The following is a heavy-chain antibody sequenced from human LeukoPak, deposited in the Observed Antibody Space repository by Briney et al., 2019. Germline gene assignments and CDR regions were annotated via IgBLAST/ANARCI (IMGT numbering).Heavy chain of an antibody. Sequence: GGSLRLSCTASGFTFGDYAMSWVRQAPGKGLEWVGFIRSKAYGGTTEYAASVKGRFTISRDDSKSIAYLQMNSLKTEDTAVYYCTVGDYWFDPWGQGTLVTVSS. J-gene: IGHJ5*02. CDR1: GFTFGDYA. V-gene: IGHV3-49*04. CDR2: IRSKAYGGTT. D-gene: IGHD2-21*02. CDR3: TVGDYWFDP.